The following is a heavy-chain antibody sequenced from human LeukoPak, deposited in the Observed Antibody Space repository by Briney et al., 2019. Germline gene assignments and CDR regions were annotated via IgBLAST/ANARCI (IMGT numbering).Heavy chain of an antibody. V-gene: IGHV3-30*18. J-gene: IGHJ1*01. CDR2: ISYDGSNK. Sequence: GGSLRLSCAASGFTFSSYGMHWVRQAPGKGLEWVAVISYDGSNKYYADSVKGRFTISRDNSKNTLYLQMNSLRAEDTAVYYCAKDWSIAAAGSYFQHWGQGTLVTVSS. D-gene: IGHD6-13*01. CDR3: AKDWSIAAAGSYFQH. CDR1: GFTFSSYG.